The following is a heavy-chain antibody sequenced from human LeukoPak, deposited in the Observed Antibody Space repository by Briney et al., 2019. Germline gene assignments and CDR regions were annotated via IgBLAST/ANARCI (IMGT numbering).Heavy chain of an antibody. V-gene: IGHV4-39*07. CDR1: GGSISSSSYY. J-gene: IGHJ4*02. CDR2: IYYSGST. CDR3: ARDILVAVAATPMYYFDY. Sequence: PSETLSLTCTVSGGSISSSSYYWGWIRQPPGKGLEWIGSIYYSGSTYYNPSLKSRVTISVDTSKNQLSLKLSSVTAADTAVYYCARDILVAVAATPMYYFDYWGQGTLVTVSS. D-gene: IGHD2-15*01.